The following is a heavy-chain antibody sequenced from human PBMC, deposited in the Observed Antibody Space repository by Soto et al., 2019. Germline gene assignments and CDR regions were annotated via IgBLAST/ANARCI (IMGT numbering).Heavy chain of an antibody. V-gene: IGHV4-59*08. J-gene: IGHJ6*02. D-gene: IGHD2-2*01. CDR2: IYYSGST. Sequence: SETLSLTCTVSGGSISSYYWSWIRQPPGKGLEWFGYIYYSGSTNYNPSLKSRVTISVDTSKNQFSLKLSSVTAADTAVYYCARHFPGPRVEYQLPRPYYYYYGMDVWGQGTTVT. CDR3: ARHFPGPRVEYQLPRPYYYYYGMDV. CDR1: GGSISSYY.